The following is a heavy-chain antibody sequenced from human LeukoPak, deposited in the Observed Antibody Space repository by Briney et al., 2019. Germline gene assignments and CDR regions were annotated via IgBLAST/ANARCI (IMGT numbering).Heavy chain of an antibody. CDR1: GFTFMTYP. CDR3: AKSLEMATVMSAFDY. Sequence: GGSLRLSCAASGFTFMTYPIHWVRQAPGKGLEWVAVLSYDGSTTYYADSVKGRFTFSRGSSENTVFLQMNSLRAEDSAVYYCAKSLEMATVMSAFDYWGQGTLVTVSS. CDR2: LSYDGSTT. J-gene: IGHJ4*02. V-gene: IGHV3-30*04. D-gene: IGHD5-24*01.